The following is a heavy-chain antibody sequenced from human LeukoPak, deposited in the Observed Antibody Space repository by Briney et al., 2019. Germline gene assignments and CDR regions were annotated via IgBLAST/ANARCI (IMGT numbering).Heavy chain of an antibody. D-gene: IGHD2-2*01. J-gene: IGHJ5*02. Sequence: PGGSLRLSCAASGFTFSSYAMHWVRQAPGKGLEWVAVISYDGSNKYYADSVRGRFTISRDNSKNTLYLQMNSLRAEDTAVYYCARGYQLLQGWFDPWGQGTLVTVSS. CDR1: GFTFSSYA. CDR3: ARGYQLLQGWFDP. CDR2: ISYDGSNK. V-gene: IGHV3-30*01.